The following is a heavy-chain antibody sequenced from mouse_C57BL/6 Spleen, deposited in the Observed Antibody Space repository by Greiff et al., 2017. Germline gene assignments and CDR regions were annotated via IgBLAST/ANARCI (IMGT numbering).Heavy chain of an antibody. CDR2: IDPETGGT. J-gene: IGHJ4*01. D-gene: IGHD1-1*01. Sequence: VQLQESGAELVRPGASVTLSCKASGYTFTDYEMHWVKQTPVHGLEWIGAIDPETGGTAYNQKFKGKAILTADKSSSTAYMELRSLTSEDSAVYCCTNYYGSSSPYYAMDCWGQGTSVTVSS. CDR3: TNYYGSSSPYYAMDC. V-gene: IGHV1-15*01. CDR1: GYTFTDYE.